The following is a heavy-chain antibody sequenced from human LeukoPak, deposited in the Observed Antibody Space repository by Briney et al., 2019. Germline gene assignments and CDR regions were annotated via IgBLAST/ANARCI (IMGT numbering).Heavy chain of an antibody. V-gene: IGHV3-21*01. CDR3: ARGSGSGWYETVYFDY. J-gene: IGHJ4*02. CDR1: GFTFSNYT. D-gene: IGHD6-19*01. CDR2: VSDGGYYI. Sequence: GGSLRLSCAASGFTFSNYTMTWVRQAPGKGLEWVSSVSDGGYYIYYADSVKGRFTISRDNAKNTLYLQMNSLRAEDTAVYYCARGSGSGWYETVYFDYWGQGTLVTVSS.